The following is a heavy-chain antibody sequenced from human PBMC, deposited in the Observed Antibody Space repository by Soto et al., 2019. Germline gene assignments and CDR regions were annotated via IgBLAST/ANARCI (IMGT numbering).Heavy chain of an antibody. Sequence: GESLKISCKGSGYSFTSYWISWVRQMPGKGLEWMGRIDPSDSYTNYSPSFQGHVTISADKSISTAYLQWSSLKASDTAMYYCASPVAGNGHYYYYYGMDVWGQGTTVTVS. J-gene: IGHJ6*02. CDR1: GYSFTSYW. V-gene: IGHV5-10-1*01. CDR3: ASPVAGNGHYYYYYGMDV. D-gene: IGHD6-19*01. CDR2: IDPSDSYT.